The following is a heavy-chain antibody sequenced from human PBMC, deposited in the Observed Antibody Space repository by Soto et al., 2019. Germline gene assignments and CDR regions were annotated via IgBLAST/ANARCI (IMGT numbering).Heavy chain of an antibody. Sequence: QVHLQQSGPGLVKPSETLSLTCSVSGGSMSSYYWTWIRQPAGKGLEWIWRVYSSGGNHYNSFLKSRVTISLDTSKNQFSLRLISVTAADTAVYYCARGQRFSDWFDPWGQGTLVTVSS. CDR2: VYSSGGN. CDR1: GGSMSSYY. V-gene: IGHV4-4*07. J-gene: IGHJ5*02. D-gene: IGHD3-3*01. CDR3: ARGQRFSDWFDP.